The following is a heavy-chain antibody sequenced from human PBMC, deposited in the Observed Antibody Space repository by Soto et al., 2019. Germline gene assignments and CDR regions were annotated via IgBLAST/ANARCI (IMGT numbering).Heavy chain of an antibody. CDR1: GHSFTSHG. D-gene: IGHD4-17*01. CDR3: AGLPTTVTTDEDV. V-gene: IGHV1-18*04. J-gene: IGHJ6*02. CDR2: INTHNGKT. Sequence: ASVKVSCKASGHSFTSHGITWVRQAPGQGLEWVGWINTHNGKTHYTQKFQGRVTMTTDTSTSTAYMELRSLRSDDTAVYYCAGLPTTVTTDEDVWGQGTTVTVSS.